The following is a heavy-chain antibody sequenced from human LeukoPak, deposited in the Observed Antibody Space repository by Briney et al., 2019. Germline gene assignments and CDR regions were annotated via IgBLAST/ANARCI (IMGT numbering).Heavy chain of an antibody. Sequence: GGSLRLSCAASGFTFSSYAMSWVRQAPGKGLEWVSAISGSGGSTYYADSVKGRFTISRDNSKNTLYLQMNSLRAEDTAVYYCAKDFYGYSSPNDAFDIWGQGTMVTVSS. D-gene: IGHD6-13*01. CDR2: ISGSGGST. CDR3: AKDFYGYSSPNDAFDI. CDR1: GFTFSSYA. V-gene: IGHV3-23*01. J-gene: IGHJ3*02.